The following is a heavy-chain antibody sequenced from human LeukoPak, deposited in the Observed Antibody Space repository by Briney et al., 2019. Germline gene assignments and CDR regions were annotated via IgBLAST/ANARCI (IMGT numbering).Heavy chain of an antibody. V-gene: IGHV3-15*01. D-gene: IGHD3-10*01. CDR1: GFTLTNAW. CDR3: VLIRIWFGDLERFHY. J-gene: IGHJ4*02. Sequence: GGSLRLSCAASGFTLTNAWMSWVRQAPGKGLEWVGRTKNKVDGGTTDYAPPGKGRFSISRDDSKNTLYLQMNSLKAQDTAVYYCVLIRIWFGDLERFHYWGQETQVTVSS. CDR2: TKNKVDGGTT.